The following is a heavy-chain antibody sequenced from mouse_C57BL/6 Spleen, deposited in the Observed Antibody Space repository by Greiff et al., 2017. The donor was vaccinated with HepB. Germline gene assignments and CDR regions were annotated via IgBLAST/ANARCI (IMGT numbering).Heavy chain of an antibody. Sequence: VKLQQPGAELVKPGASVKLSCKASGYTFTSYWMHWVKQRPGQGLEWIGMIHPNSGSTNYNEKFKSKATLTVDKSSSTAYMQLSSLTSEDSAVYYCARFYYGNYEDAMDYWGQGTSVTVSS. CDR1: GYTFTSYW. CDR3: ARFYYGNYEDAMDY. D-gene: IGHD2-1*01. J-gene: IGHJ4*01. V-gene: IGHV1-64*01. CDR2: IHPNSGST.